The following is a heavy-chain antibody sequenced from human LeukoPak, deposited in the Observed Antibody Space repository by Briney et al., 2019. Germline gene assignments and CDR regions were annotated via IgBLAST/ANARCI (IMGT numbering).Heavy chain of an antibody. CDR2: ISGSGGST. V-gene: IGHV3-23*01. J-gene: IGHJ4*02. Sequence: AGGSLRLSCAASGFTFSSYAMSRVRQAPGKGLEWVSAISGSGGSTYYADSVKGRFTISRDNSKNTLYLQMNSLRAEDTAVYYCAKDAYYDFWSGYYTGFGGDYWGQGTLVTVSS. CDR1: GFTFSSYA. D-gene: IGHD3-3*01. CDR3: AKDAYYDFWSGYYTGFGGDY.